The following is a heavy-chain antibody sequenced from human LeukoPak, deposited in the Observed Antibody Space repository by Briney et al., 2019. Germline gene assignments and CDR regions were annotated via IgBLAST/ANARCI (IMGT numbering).Heavy chain of an antibody. CDR1: GYSFTSYW. J-gene: IGHJ6*02. D-gene: IGHD4-17*01. CDR2: IYPGDSDT. CDR3: ARHFYGDYPFYYYGMDV. Sequence: GESLKISCKGSGYSFTSYWIGWVRQMPGKGLEWMGIIYPGDSDTRYSSSFQGQVTISADKSISTAYLQWSSLKASDTAMYYCARHFYGDYPFYYYGMDVWGQGTTVTVSS. V-gene: IGHV5-51*01.